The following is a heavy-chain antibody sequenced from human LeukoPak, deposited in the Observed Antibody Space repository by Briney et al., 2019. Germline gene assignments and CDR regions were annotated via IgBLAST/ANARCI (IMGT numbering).Heavy chain of an antibody. J-gene: IGHJ4*02. Sequence: GGSLRLSCAASGFTFSSYEMNWVRQAPGKGLEWVSYISSSGSTIYYADSVKGRFTISRDNAKNSLYLQMNSLRAEDTAIYYCAKLRDFFDSSGQFDYWGQGTLVTVSS. CDR3: AKLRDFFDSSGQFDY. CDR2: ISSSGSTI. CDR1: GFTFSSYE. D-gene: IGHD3-22*01. V-gene: IGHV3-48*03.